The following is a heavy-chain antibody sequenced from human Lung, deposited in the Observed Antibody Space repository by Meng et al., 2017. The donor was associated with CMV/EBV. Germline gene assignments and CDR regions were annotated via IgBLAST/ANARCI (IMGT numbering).Heavy chain of an antibody. CDR2: IKQDATEA. CDR1: GFTFGHYW. J-gene: IGHJ4*02. D-gene: IGHD2-2*01. Sequence: GESLKISCVASGFTFGHYWMSWVRRSPARGLEWVANIKQDATEARYADSTKGRFTISRDNTRRAVSLEMNSLRVEDSAVYYCARVLCDDSTCFNGLYFWGQGXPVTVSS. CDR3: ARVLCDDSTCFNGLYF. V-gene: IGHV3-7*01.